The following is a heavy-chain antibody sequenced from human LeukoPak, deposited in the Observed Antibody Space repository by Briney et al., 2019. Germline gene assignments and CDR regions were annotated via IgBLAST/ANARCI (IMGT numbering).Heavy chain of an antibody. D-gene: IGHD3-10*01. CDR3: AKGLRWFGELLPMFDY. Sequence: PGGSLRLSCAASGFTFDDYAMHWVRQAPGKGLEWVSGISWNSGSIGYADSVKGRFTISRDNAKNSLYLQMNSLRAEDTALYYCAKGLRWFGELLPMFDYWGQGTLVTVSS. V-gene: IGHV3-9*01. CDR2: ISWNSGSI. J-gene: IGHJ4*02. CDR1: GFTFDDYA.